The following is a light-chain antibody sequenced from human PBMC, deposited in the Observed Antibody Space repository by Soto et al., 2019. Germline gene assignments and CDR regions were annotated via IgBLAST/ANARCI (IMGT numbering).Light chain of an antibody. J-gene: IGLJ1*01. CDR1: SSNIGAGYD. V-gene: IGLV1-40*01. CDR2: GND. Sequence: QSVLTQPPSVSGAPGQGVTISCTGSSSNIGAGYDVHWYQQLPGAAPKLLIFGNDNRPSGVPDRFSGSRSGTSASLAITGLQAEDEADYYCGSCTTSSILVFGTGTKLTVL. CDR3: GSCTTSSILV.